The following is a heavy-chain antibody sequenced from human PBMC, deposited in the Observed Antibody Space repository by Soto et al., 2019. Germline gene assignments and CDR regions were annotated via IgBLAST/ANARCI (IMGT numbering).Heavy chain of an antibody. CDR2: ISTSNGDT. D-gene: IGHD5-18*01. CDR3: ARDVGYSYGYGYGY. J-gene: IGHJ4*02. V-gene: IGHV1-18*04. Sequence: QVQLVQSGGEVKKPGASVTNSCKASGYTFTANGVSWVRQAPGHGLEWIGWISTSNGDTNYAHSLQGRVTMTTDTSTSTAYLEVRSLRSDDTAVYWCARDVGYSYGYGYGYWGQGTLVTVSS. CDR1: GYTFTANG.